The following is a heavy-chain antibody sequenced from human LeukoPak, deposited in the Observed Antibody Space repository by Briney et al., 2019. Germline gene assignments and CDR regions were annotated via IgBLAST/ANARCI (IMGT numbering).Heavy chain of an antibody. CDR3: AREGAVPGIDP. CDR1: GYSITSGFS. V-gene: IGHV4-38-2*02. Sequence: PSETLSLTCAVSGYSITSGFSWGWIRQPPGKGLEWIGTISHSGTTDYKSTLESRLTISMDTSKNLFSLRLTSVTAADMAVYYCAREGAVPGIDPWGQGTLVTVSS. D-gene: IGHD3-16*01. CDR2: ISHSGTT. J-gene: IGHJ5*02.